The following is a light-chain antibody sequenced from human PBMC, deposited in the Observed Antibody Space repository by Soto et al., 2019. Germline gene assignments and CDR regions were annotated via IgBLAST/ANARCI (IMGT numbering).Light chain of an antibody. CDR2: GAS. V-gene: IGKV3-20*01. J-gene: IGKJ1*01. Sequence: EIVLTQSPGTLSLSPGERATLSCRASQSVRSSYLAWYQQKPGQAPRLLIYGASSRATGIPDRFSGSESGTDFTLTISRLGPEDFAVYYCQHYGSSPWTFGQGTKVEIK. CDR1: QSVRSSY. CDR3: QHYGSSPWT.